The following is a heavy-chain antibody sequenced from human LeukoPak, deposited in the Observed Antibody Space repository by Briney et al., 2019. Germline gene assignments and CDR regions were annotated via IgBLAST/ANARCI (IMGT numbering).Heavy chain of an antibody. CDR3: ARGVVVSGIIHLFAL. CDR1: GYSFPTHW. CDR2: IYPGDSDT. D-gene: IGHD2-15*01. V-gene: IGHV5-51*01. J-gene: IGHJ5*02. Sequence: GESLKISCKGCGYSFPTHWICLVRQMPGKGLEWMGIIYPGDSDTRYSPSFQGQVTLSADKSISTAYVQWSSLKASDTAMYYCARGVVVSGIIHLFALWGQGTLVTVSS.